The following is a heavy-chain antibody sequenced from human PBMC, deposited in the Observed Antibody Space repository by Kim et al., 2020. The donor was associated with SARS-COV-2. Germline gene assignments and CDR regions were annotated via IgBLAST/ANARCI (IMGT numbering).Heavy chain of an antibody. J-gene: IGHJ3*02. CDR2: INAGNGNT. Sequence: ASVKFSCKASGYTFTSYSMHWVRQAPGQRLAWMGWINAGNGNTKYSQKFQGRVTITRDTSASTAYMELSSLRSEDTAVYYCARSFDCSSTSCYRDAFDIWGQGTMVTVSS. CDR1: GYTFTSYS. V-gene: IGHV1-3*01. CDR3: ARSFDCSSTSCYRDAFDI. D-gene: IGHD2-2*02.